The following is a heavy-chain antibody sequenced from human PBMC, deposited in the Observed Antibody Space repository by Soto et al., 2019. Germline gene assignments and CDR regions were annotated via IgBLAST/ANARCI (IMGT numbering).Heavy chain of an antibody. CDR1: GFTFSNYW. CDR2: IKQDGSDK. D-gene: IGHD4-17*01. J-gene: IGHJ4*02. V-gene: IGHV3-7*01. Sequence: PGGSLRLSYAASGFTFSNYWMSWVRQAPGKGLEWVAIIKQDGSDKYYVDSVKGRFTISRDNAKNSLYLQMNSLRTEDAAVYYCARNRDYAFDYWGRGTLVTVSS. CDR3: ARNRDYAFDY.